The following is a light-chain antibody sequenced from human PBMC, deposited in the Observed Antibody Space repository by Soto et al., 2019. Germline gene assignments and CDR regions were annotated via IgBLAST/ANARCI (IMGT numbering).Light chain of an antibody. CDR3: QQYDKTLT. V-gene: IGKV1-33*01. CDR1: QDISNY. Sequence: DIQMTQSPSSLSASVGDRVTITCQASQDISNYLNWYQQKPGKAPKLLIYDASNLETGVPSRFSGSGSGTDFTFTISSLQPEDIATYYCQQYDKTLTFGPGTKVDIK. CDR2: DAS. J-gene: IGKJ3*01.